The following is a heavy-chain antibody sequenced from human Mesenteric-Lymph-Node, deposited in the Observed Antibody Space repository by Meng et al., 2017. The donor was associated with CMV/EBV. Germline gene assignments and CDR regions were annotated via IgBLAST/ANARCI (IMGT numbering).Heavy chain of an antibody. CDR1: GFTFSSYA. D-gene: IGHD3-22*01. J-gene: IGHJ3*02. CDR3: AKQSVITHDAFDI. Sequence: GESLKISCAASGFTFSSYAMSWVRQAPGKGLEWVSAISGSGGSTYYADSVKGRFTISRDNSKNTLNLQMNSLRAEDTAVYYCAKQSVITHDAFDIWGQGTMVTVSS. V-gene: IGHV3-23*01. CDR2: ISGSGGST.